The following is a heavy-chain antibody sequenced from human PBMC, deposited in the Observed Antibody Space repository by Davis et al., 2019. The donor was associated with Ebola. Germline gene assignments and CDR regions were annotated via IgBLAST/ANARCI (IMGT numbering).Heavy chain of an antibody. CDR1: GFTFSDYY. CDR3: ARDVILMVYAHFDY. V-gene: IGHV3-11*01. D-gene: IGHD2-8*01. Sequence: GESLKISCAASGFTFSDYYMSWIRQAPGKGLEWVLYISSSGSTIYYADSVKGRFTISRDNAKNSLYLQMNSLRAEDTAVYYCARDVILMVYAHFDYWGQGTLVTVSS. J-gene: IGHJ4*02. CDR2: ISSSGSTI.